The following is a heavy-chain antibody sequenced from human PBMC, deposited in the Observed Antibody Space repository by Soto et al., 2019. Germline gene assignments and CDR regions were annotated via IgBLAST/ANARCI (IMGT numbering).Heavy chain of an antibody. J-gene: IGHJ4*02. CDR2: ISGSGGST. D-gene: IGHD6-13*01. V-gene: IGHV3-23*01. Sequence: EVQLLESGGGLVQPGGSLRLSCAASGFTFSSYAMSWVRQAPGKGLEWVSAISGSGGSTYYADSGKGRFTISRDNSKNTLYLQMNSLRAEDTAVYYCAKFPGIAAAGTRLEGDYWGQGTLVTVSS. CDR3: AKFPGIAAAGTRLEGDY. CDR1: GFTFSSYA.